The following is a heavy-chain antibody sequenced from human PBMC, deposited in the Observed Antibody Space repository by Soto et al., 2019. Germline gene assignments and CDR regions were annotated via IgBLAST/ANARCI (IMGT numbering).Heavy chain of an antibody. J-gene: IGHJ4*02. CDR3: ARDQGWSKYCSGGSCYRDDY. CDR2: IIPILGIA. D-gene: IGHD2-15*01. V-gene: IGHV1-69*08. Sequence: QVQLVQSGAEVKKPGSSVKVSCKASGGTFSSYTISWVRQAPGQGLEWMGRIIPILGIANYAQKFQGRVTITADKPTSTAYMELSSLRSEDTAVYYCARDQGWSKYCSGGSCYRDDYWGQGTLVTVSS. CDR1: GGTFSSYT.